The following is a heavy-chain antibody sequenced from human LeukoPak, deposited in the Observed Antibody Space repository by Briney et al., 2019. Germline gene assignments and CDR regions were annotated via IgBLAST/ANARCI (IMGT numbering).Heavy chain of an antibody. V-gene: IGHV3-30*03. D-gene: IGHD7-27*01. Sequence: GGSLRLSCVGSGFTFNHYGMHWVRQAQGKGLEWVALISYDGSSKYYADSVKGRFTISRDNSKNTLYLQMNSLRVEDTALYYCARDIPNNSGLGCWGQGTLVTVSS. J-gene: IGHJ4*02. CDR1: GFTFNHYG. CDR2: ISYDGSSK. CDR3: ARDIPNNSGLGC.